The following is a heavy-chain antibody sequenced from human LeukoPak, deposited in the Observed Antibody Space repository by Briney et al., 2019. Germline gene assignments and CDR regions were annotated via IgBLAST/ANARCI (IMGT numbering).Heavy chain of an antibody. CDR1: GGSFSGYY. CDR3: ARGGQVVAVPAARRPTKTNWFDP. CDR2: INHSGST. J-gene: IGHJ5*02. Sequence: SETLSLTCAVYGGSFSGYYWSWIRQPPGKGLEWIGEINHSGSTNYNPSLKSRVTISVDTSKNQFSLKLSSVTAADTAVSYCARGGQVVAVPAARRPTKTNWFDPWGQGTLVTVSS. V-gene: IGHV4-34*01. D-gene: IGHD2-2*01.